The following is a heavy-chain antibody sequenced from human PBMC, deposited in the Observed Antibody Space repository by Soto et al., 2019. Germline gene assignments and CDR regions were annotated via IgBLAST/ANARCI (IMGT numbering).Heavy chain of an antibody. J-gene: IGHJ3*02. Sequence: QVQLQESGPGLVKPSGTLSLTCAVSGGSISSRNWWSWVRQPPGKGREWIGEIYHSGSTNYNPSLKSRVTISVDKSKNQFSLKLSSVTAADTAVYYCASKFGELLADAFDIWGQGTMVTVSS. CDR2: IYHSGST. CDR3: ASKFGELLADAFDI. CDR1: GGSISSRNW. V-gene: IGHV4-4*02. D-gene: IGHD3-10*01.